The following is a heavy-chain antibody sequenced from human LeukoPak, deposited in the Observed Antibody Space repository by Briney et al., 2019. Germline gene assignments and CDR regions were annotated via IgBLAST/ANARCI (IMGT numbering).Heavy chain of an antibody. D-gene: IGHD2-2*01. J-gene: IGHJ4*02. Sequence: GASVKVSCTASGYTFTGYYMHWVRQAPGQGLEWMGRINPNSGDTNYAQKFQGRVTMTRDTSISTACMELSRLRSDDTAVYYCARDYCSSTSCLFDYWGQGTLVTVSS. V-gene: IGHV1-2*06. CDR3: ARDYCSSTSCLFDY. CDR2: INPNSGDT. CDR1: GYTFTGYY.